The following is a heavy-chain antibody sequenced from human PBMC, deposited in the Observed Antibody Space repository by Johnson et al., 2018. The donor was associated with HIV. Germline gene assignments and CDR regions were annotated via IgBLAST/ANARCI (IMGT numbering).Heavy chain of an antibody. CDR3: VRGRGQPFLEWLLVGGGFDM. J-gene: IGHJ3*02. V-gene: IGHV3-11*04. Sequence: VQLVESGGGLVKPGGSLRLSCAASGFTFSDYYMNWIRQAPGKGLEWLSNISSGGSVRYYADSVRGRFTISRDNAENSLYLQMNSLRAEDTAVYYCVRGRGQPFLEWLLVGGGFDMWGQGTMVTVSS. CDR2: ISSGGSVR. CDR1: GFTFSDYY. D-gene: IGHD3-3*02.